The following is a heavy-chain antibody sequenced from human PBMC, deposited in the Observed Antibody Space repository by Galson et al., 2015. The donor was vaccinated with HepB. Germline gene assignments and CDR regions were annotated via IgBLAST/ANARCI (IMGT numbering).Heavy chain of an antibody. Sequence: SLRLSCAASGFTFSSYAMSWVRQAPGKGLEWVSAISGSGGSTYYADSVKGRFTISRDNSKNTLYLQMNSLRAEDTAVYYCAKQDYGDYGYWYFDLWGRGTLVTVSS. V-gene: IGHV3-23*01. CDR1: GFTFSSYA. D-gene: IGHD4-17*01. J-gene: IGHJ2*01. CDR2: ISGSGGST. CDR3: AKQDYGDYGYWYFDL.